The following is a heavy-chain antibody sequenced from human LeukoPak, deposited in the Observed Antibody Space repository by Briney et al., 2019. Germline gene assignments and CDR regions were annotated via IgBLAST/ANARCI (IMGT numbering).Heavy chain of an antibody. Sequence: SETLSLTCSVSGGSISSYYWSWIRQPAGKGLEWIGRIYTSGSTNYNPSLKSRVTMSVDTSKNQFSLKLSSVTAADTAVYYCARAYPVLLWFGELRDHAFDIWGQGTMVTVSS. V-gene: IGHV4-4*07. D-gene: IGHD3-10*01. CDR1: GGSISSYY. CDR2: IYTSGST. J-gene: IGHJ3*02. CDR3: ARAYPVLLWFGELRDHAFDI.